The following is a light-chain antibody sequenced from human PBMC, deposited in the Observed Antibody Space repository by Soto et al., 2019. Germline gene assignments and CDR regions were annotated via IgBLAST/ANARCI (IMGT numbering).Light chain of an antibody. CDR1: SGYSNYK. J-gene: IGLJ2*01. V-gene: IGLV9-49*01. CDR3: GADHGSGSNFGEVV. Sequence: QPVLTQPPSASASLGASVTLTCTLSSGYSNYKVDWYQQRPGKGPRFVMRVGTGGIVGSKGDGIPDRFSVLGSGLNRYLTIKNIQEEDESDYHCGADHGSGSNFGEVVFGGGTKLTVL. CDR2: VGTGGIVG.